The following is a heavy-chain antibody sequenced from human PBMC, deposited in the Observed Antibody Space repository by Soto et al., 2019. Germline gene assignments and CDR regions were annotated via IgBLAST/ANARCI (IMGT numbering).Heavy chain of an antibody. J-gene: IGHJ4*02. V-gene: IGHV5-51*01. CDR2: IYPGDSDT. CDR3: AIWPPDYDILTGYLFDY. D-gene: IGHD3-9*01. CDR1: GYSFTSYW. Sequence: GESLKISCKGSGYSFTSYWIGWVRQMPGKGLEWMGIIYPGDSDTRYSPSFQGQVTISADKSISTVYLQWSSLKASDTAMYYCAIWPPDYDILTGYLFDYWGQGTLVTVSS.